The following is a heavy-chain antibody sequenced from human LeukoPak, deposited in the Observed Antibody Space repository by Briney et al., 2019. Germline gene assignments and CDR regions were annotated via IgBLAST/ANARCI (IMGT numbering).Heavy chain of an antibody. J-gene: IGHJ5*02. CDR3: ATNGGIAAAGRFWFDP. Sequence: ASVKVSCKASGYTFTSYDINWVRQATGQGLEWMGWMNPNSGNTGYAQKFQGRVTMTRNTSISTAYMELSSLRSEDTAVYYCATNGGIAAAGRFWFDPWGQGTLVTVSS. CDR1: GYTFTSYD. V-gene: IGHV1-8*01. CDR2: MNPNSGNT. D-gene: IGHD6-13*01.